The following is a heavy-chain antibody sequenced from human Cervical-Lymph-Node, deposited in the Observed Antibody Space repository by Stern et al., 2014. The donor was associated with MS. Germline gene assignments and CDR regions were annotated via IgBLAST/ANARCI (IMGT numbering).Heavy chain of an antibody. Sequence: VQLEESGAEVKKPGSSVKVSCKASGGTFSNYATSWGRQAPGQGLEWMGGIVPIFGKPNYAQKFQGRVTITADESTSTAYMDLSSLRSEDTAVYYCASPLTATSVPFGYYGMDVWGQGTTVTVS. CDR1: GGTFSNYA. CDR3: ASPLTATSVPFGYYGMDV. CDR2: IVPIFGKP. D-gene: IGHD4-17*01. V-gene: IGHV1-69*01. J-gene: IGHJ6*02.